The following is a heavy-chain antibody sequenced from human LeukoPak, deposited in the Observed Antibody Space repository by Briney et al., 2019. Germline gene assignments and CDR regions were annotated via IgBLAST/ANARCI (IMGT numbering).Heavy chain of an antibody. CDR2: IKQDGSEK. CDR3: AKDPRIQGYDYGTVLDY. J-gene: IGHJ4*02. D-gene: IGHD5-18*01. V-gene: IGHV3-7*03. Sequence: PGGSLRLSCAVSGFTFSSYWMSWVRQAPGKGLEWVANIKQDGSEKSYVDSVKGRFTISRDNAKNSLYLQMNSLRAEDTAVYYCAKDPRIQGYDYGTVLDYWGQGTLVTVSS. CDR1: GFTFSSYW.